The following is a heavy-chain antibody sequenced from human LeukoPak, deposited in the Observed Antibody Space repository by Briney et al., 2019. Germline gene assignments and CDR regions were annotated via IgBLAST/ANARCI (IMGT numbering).Heavy chain of an antibody. CDR1: GFTFDDYA. CDR2: ISWNSGSI. J-gene: IGHJ3*02. Sequence: PGRSLRLSCAASGFTFDDYAMHWVRQAPGKGLEWVSGISWNSGSIGYADSVKGRFTISRDNAKNSLYLQMNSLRAEDTALYYCAKASHVDTGPKDAFDIWGQGTMVTVSS. CDR3: AKASHVDTGPKDAFDI. V-gene: IGHV3-9*01. D-gene: IGHD5-18*01.